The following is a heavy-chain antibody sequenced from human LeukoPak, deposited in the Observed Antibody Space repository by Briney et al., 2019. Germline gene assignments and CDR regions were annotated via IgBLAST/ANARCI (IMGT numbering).Heavy chain of an antibody. J-gene: IGHJ5*02. Sequence: GGSLRLSWAASGSTFNTNYRSWIRQAPGKGLEWLSYINIGGTNTHYADSVKGRFTISRDNAKKSLYLEMNNLRAEDTAVYYCATDGAGFDTWGQGVLVTVSS. CDR1: GSTFNTNY. CDR2: INIGGTNT. CDR3: ATDGAGFDT. V-gene: IGHV3-11*01.